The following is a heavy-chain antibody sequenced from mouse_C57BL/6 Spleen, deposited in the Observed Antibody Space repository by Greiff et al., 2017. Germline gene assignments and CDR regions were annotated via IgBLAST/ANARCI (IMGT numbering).Heavy chain of an antibody. D-gene: IGHD3-2*02. V-gene: IGHV1-61*01. CDR1: GYTFTSYW. Sequence: QVQLQQPGAELVRPGSSVKLSCKASGYTFTSYWMEWVKQRPGQGLEWIGNIYPSDSETHYNQKFKDKATLTVDKSSSTAYMQLSSLTSEDSAVYYCARWEDSSGYFDYWGQGTTLTVSS. J-gene: IGHJ2*01. CDR3: ARWEDSSGYFDY. CDR2: IYPSDSET.